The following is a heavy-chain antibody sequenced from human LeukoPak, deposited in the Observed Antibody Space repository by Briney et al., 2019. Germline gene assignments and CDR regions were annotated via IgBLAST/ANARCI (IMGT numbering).Heavy chain of an antibody. CDR2: ISRSGATV. D-gene: IGHD2-21*02. CDR1: GFTFSSYE. J-gene: IGHJ4*02. Sequence: PGGSLRLSCVASGFTFSSYEMNWVRQAPGKGLEGISYISRSGATVNDADSVKGRFTISRDDAKQSLYLQMNSLRAEDTAVYYCARSMVTNYFDYWGQGSLVTVSS. V-gene: IGHV3-48*03. CDR3: ARSMVTNYFDY.